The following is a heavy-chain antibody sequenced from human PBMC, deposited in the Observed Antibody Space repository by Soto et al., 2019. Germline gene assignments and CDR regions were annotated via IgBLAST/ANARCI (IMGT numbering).Heavy chain of an antibody. D-gene: IGHD6-6*01. CDR3: ARDKGCSSSSRLFGMDV. V-gene: IGHV4-61*08. CDR2: IYYSGST. Sequence: SETPSPTRPVSCGSLRSGGFYWGWIRQPPGEGLEWIGYIYYSGSTNYNPSLKSRVTISVDTSKNQFPLKLSSVTAADTAVYYCARDKGCSSSSRLFGMDVWGQGTTVTVSS. CDR1: CGSLRSGGFY. J-gene: IGHJ6*02.